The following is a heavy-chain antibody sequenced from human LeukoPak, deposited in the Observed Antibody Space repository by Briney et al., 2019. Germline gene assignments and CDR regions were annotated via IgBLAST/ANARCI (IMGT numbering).Heavy chain of an antibody. Sequence: GGSLRLSCAASGFTFSSYGMHWVRQAPGKGLEWVAVISYDGSNKYYADSVKGRFTISRDNSKNTLYLQMNSLRAEDTAVYYCALSSSWYGGFFDYWGHGTLATVSS. CDR1: GFTFSSYG. CDR3: ALSSSWYGGFFDY. CDR2: ISYDGSNK. D-gene: IGHD6-13*01. J-gene: IGHJ4*01. V-gene: IGHV3-30*03.